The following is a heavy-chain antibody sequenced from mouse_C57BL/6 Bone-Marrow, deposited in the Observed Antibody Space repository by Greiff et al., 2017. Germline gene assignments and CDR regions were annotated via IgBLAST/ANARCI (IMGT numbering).Heavy chain of an antibody. CDR2: IHPNSGST. D-gene: IGHD2-3*01. CDR3: ARVGYYGY. J-gene: IGHJ2*01. V-gene: IGHV1-64*01. Sequence: VQLQQPGAELVKPGASVKLSCKASGYTFTSYWMHWVKQRPGQGLEWIGMIHPNSGSTNYNEKFKRKATLTVDKSSSTAYMQLSSLTSEDSAVYYCARVGYYGYWGQGTTLTVSS. CDR1: GYTFTSYW.